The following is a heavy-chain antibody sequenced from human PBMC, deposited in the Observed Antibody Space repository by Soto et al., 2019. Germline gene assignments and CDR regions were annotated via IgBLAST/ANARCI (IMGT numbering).Heavy chain of an antibody. Sequence: SETLSLTCTVSGASISGYYWSWIRQPPGKRLEWVGFISYSGNTIYNPSLESRVTISVDTSKNQFSLRLSSVTAADTAVYYCVRDAYTSSHFDYWGQGTLVTVSS. CDR3: VRDAYTSSHFDY. CDR2: ISYSGNT. D-gene: IGHD2-2*01. V-gene: IGHV4-59*01. J-gene: IGHJ4*02. CDR1: GASISGYY.